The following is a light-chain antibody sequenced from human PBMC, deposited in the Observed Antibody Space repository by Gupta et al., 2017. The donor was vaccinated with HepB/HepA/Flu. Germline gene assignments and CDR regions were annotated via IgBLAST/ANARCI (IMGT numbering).Light chain of an antibody. Sequence: IQVTQSPSSLSASVGDRVTITCRASQSISYYLNWYQKKPGKAPKLLIYSASTLHSGVPLRFSGRGSSTDFSLTISSLQPEDFATYYCQQSFSLPLTFGGGTNVEVK. CDR2: SAS. J-gene: IGKJ4*01. CDR3: QQSFSLPLT. V-gene: IGKV1-39*01. CDR1: QSISYY.